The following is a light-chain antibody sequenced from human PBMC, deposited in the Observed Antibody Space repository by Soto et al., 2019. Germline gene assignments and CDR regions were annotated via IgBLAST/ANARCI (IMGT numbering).Light chain of an antibody. CDR1: QSVHTF. Sequence: IVLTQSPDTLSLSPWEGASLSCRASQSVHTFLAWYQQKPGQAPRLLIYGASTRATGAPARFSGSGSGTDFTLTISSLEPEDFAVYYCHQRSNWPPDTFGQGTRLEIK. V-gene: IGKV3-11*01. CDR2: GAS. CDR3: HQRSNWPPDT. J-gene: IGKJ5*01.